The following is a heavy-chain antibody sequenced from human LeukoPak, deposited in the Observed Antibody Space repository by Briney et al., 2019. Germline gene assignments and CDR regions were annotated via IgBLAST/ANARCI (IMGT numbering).Heavy chain of an antibody. CDR2: IYTSGST. CDR3: VRVSGYDLWAFDY. J-gene: IGHJ4*02. V-gene: IGHV4-61*02. CDR1: GGSISSGSYY. Sequence: SETLSLTCTGSGGSISSGSYYWSWIRQPAGKGLEWIGRIYTSGSTNYNPSLKSRVTISVDTSKNQFSLKLSSVTAADTAVYYCVRVSGYDLWAFDYWGQGTLVTVSS. D-gene: IGHD5-12*01.